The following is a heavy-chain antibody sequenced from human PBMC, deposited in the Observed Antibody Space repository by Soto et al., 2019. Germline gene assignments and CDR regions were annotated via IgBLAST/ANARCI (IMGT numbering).Heavy chain of an antibody. J-gene: IGHJ4*02. CDR2: ISYDGSNR. CDR3: ANGRYTTAPEYDY. Sequence: QVQLVESGGGVVQPGRSLRLSCAASGLTFSSYGMNWVRQAPDTGLEWVAGISYDGSNRYHADSVKGRFTVSRDNSKNTLYLQLDSLRTEDTAIDYCANGRYTTAPEYDYWGQGTLVTFS. V-gene: IGHV3-30*18. CDR1: GLTFSSYG. D-gene: IGHD5-18*01.